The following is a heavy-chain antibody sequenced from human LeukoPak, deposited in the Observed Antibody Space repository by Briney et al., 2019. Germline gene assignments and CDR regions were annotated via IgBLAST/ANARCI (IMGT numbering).Heavy chain of an antibody. CDR1: GFTFSSYE. CDR3: VKLSIIGVDY. J-gene: IGHJ4*02. V-gene: IGHV3-74*01. CDR2: INSDGRNT. Sequence: GGSLRLSCAASGFTFSSYEMNWVRQAPGKGLVWVSGINSDGRNTNYADSVKGRFTISRDNAKNTLYLQMNSLRAEDTAVYYCVKLSIIGVDYWGQGALVTVSS. D-gene: IGHD2/OR15-2a*01.